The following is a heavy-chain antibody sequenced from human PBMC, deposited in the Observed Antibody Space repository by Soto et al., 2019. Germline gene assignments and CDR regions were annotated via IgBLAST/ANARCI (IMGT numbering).Heavy chain of an antibody. CDR1: GFTFSSYT. V-gene: IGHV3-21*01. D-gene: IGHD1-1*01. CDR3: ARDPITGTYHFNY. J-gene: IGHJ4*02. Sequence: EVQLLKSGGGLVKPGGSLRLSCAASGFTFSSYTMNWVLQAPGKGLEWVSSITSSSSAIYYADSVRGRFTISRDNAKNSLYLQMNSLRAEDAAVYYCARDPITGTYHFNYWGQGTLVTVSS. CDR2: ITSSSSAI.